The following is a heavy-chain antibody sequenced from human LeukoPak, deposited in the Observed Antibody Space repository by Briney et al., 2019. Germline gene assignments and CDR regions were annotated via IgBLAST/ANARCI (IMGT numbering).Heavy chain of an antibody. Sequence: SETLSLTCAVYGGSFSGYYWSWIRQPPGKGLEWIGEINHSGSTNYNPSLKSRVTISVDTSKNQFSLKLSTVTAADTAVYYCARDLGSSGWYIERGAFDIWGQGTMVTVSS. CDR3: ARDLGSSGWYIERGAFDI. CDR2: INHSGST. J-gene: IGHJ3*02. CDR1: GGSFSGYY. D-gene: IGHD6-19*01. V-gene: IGHV4-34*01.